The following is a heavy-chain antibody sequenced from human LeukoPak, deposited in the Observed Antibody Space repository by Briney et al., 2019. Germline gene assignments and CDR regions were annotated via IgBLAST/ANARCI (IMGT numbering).Heavy chain of an antibody. CDR2: ISWNSGSI. CDR1: GFTFSSYG. CDR3: AKDYGDYYFDY. D-gene: IGHD4-17*01. J-gene: IGHJ4*02. V-gene: IGHV3-9*01. Sequence: GGSLRLSCAASGFTFSSYGMHWVRQAPGKGLEWVSGISWNSGSIGYADSVKGRFTISRDNAKNSLYLQMNSLRAEDTALYYCAKDYGDYYFDYWGQGTLVTVSS.